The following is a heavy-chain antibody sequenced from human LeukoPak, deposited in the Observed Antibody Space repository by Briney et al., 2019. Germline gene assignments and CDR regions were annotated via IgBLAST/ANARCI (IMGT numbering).Heavy chain of an antibody. CDR1: GFTFSSYS. J-gene: IGHJ6*03. CDR3: AKGVGGSANYYYMDV. CDR2: ISSSSSYI. Sequence: GGSLRLSCAASGFTFSSYSTNWVRQAPGKGLEWVSSISSSSSYIYYADSVKGRFTISRDNSKNTLYLQMNSLRAEDTAVYYCAKGVGGSANYYYMDVWGKGTTVTVSS. V-gene: IGHV3-21*01. D-gene: IGHD3-10*01.